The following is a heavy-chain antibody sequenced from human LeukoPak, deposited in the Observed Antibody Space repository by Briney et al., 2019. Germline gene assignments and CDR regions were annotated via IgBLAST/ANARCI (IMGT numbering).Heavy chain of an antibody. CDR2: IARDDFT. CDR3: VKERDRGTDVADDFDF. CDR1: GFSFRAYS. V-gene: IGHV3-23*01. J-gene: IGHJ4*02. D-gene: IGHD6-19*01. Sequence: PGASLRLSCVASGFSFRAYSMAWVRQLPGGGLEWVSAIARDDFTVYPDPLKGRFTISRDNSRNTLYLQMNTLRAEDTAVYYCVKERDRGTDVADDFDFWGQGTLVTVSS.